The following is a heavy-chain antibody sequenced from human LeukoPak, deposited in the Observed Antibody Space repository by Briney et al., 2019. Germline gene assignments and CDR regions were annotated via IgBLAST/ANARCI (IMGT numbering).Heavy chain of an antibody. CDR1: GFTFSSYS. Sequence: GGSLRLSCAASGFTFSSYSMNWVRQAPGKGPEWVSYISSSSSNIYYADSVKGRFTISRDNAKNSLYPQMNSLRAEDTAVYYCARAKEGITIFGVENYMDVWGKGTTVTVSS. CDR3: ARAKEGITIFGVENYMDV. D-gene: IGHD3-3*01. J-gene: IGHJ6*03. V-gene: IGHV3-48*04. CDR2: ISSSSSNI.